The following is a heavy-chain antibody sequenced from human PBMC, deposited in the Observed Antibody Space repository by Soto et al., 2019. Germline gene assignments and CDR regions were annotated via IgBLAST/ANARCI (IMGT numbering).Heavy chain of an antibody. CDR3: ANYDYYDSSGSFDY. V-gene: IGHV3-23*01. D-gene: IGHD3-22*01. CDR2: ISGSGGST. Sequence: GGSLRLSCAASGFTFSSYAMSWVRQAPGKGLEWVSAISGSGGSTYYADSVKGRFTISRDNSKNTLYLQMNSLRAEDTAVYYCANYDYYDSSGSFDYWGQGTLVTVSS. J-gene: IGHJ4*02. CDR1: GFTFSSYA.